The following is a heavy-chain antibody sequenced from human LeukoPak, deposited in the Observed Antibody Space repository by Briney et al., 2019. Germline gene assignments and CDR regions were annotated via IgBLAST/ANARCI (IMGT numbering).Heavy chain of an antibody. CDR2: VYYTGST. CDR1: GGSISSYY. V-gene: IGHV4-59*01. CDR3: ARWRGSGWHGGWFDP. D-gene: IGHD6-25*01. J-gene: IGHJ5*02. Sequence: SETLSLTCTVSGGSISSYYCSWIRQPPGKGLEWIGYVYYTGSTNYNPSLKRRVSISVDMSKNQFSLKLSSVTAADTAVCYCARWRGSGWHGGWFDPWGQGTLVTVSS.